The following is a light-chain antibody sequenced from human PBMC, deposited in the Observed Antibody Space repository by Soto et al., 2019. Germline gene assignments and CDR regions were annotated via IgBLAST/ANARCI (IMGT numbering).Light chain of an antibody. V-gene: IGKV3-20*01. J-gene: IGKJ2*01. CDR1: QSVSSSY. CDR2: GAS. Sequence: EIVLTQSPGTLSLSPGERATLSCRASQSVSSSYLAWYQQKPGQAPRLLIYGASIRATGIPYRFSGSGSGTDFTLTISRLEPEDFAVYYCQQYGSSPVTFGQGTKLEIK. CDR3: QQYGSSPVT.